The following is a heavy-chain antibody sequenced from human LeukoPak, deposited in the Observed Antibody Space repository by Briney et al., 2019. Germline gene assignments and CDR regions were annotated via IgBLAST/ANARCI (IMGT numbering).Heavy chain of an antibody. CDR1: GFTFTNAW. CDR2: IKGKIDGGTT. V-gene: IGHV3-15*01. D-gene: IGHD5-18*01. CDR3: TPGYSYGSYFDY. Sequence: GGSLRLSCAVSGFTFTNAWMSWVRQAPGKGLEWVGRIKGKIDGGTTDYAAPVKGRFTISRDNSKNTLYLQMSSLKTEETAVYYCTPGYSYGSYFDYWGQGTLVTVSS. J-gene: IGHJ4*02.